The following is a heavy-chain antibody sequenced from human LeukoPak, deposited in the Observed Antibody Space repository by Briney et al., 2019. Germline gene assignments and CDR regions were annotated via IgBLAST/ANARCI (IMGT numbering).Heavy chain of an antibody. CDR2: IKSKTDGGTT. Sequence: GGSLRLSCAASGFTFSNAWMSWVRQAPGKGLEWVGRIKSKTDGGTTDYAAPVKGRFTISRDDSKNTLYLQMNSLKTEDTAVYYCTITAIVATKNSDYWGQGTLVTVSS. CDR1: GFTFSNAW. J-gene: IGHJ4*02. V-gene: IGHV3-15*01. CDR3: TITAIVATKNSDY. D-gene: IGHD5-12*01.